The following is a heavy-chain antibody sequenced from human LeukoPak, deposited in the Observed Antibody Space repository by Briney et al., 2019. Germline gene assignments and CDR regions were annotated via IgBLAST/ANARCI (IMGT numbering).Heavy chain of an antibody. Sequence: PGGSLRLSCAASGFSFSRSAMSWVRQGPGKGLEWVSSLSASGGATYYAASVKGRFTISRDNSRNTLYLQMNSLRAEDTAVYYCAKSPFVAVTAYSDWYFDLWGPGTLVSVS. V-gene: IGHV3-23*01. CDR3: AKSPFVAVTAYSDWYFDL. D-gene: IGHD2-21*02. CDR1: GFSFSRSA. J-gene: IGHJ2*01. CDR2: LSASGGAT.